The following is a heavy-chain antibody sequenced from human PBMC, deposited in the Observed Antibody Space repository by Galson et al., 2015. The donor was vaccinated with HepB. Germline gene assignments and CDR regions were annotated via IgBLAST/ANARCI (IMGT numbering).Heavy chain of an antibody. Sequence: SLRLSCAASGFTFSSYLMHWVRQAPGKGLEWVAVIWYDESYKFYEDSVKGRFTISRDNAKNSLYLQMNSVRADDTAVYYCAREGLVGAEGYYRGMDVWGQGTTVTVSS. D-gene: IGHD2-15*01. CDR2: IWYDESYK. CDR3: AREGLVGAEGYYRGMDV. CDR1: GFTFSSYL. J-gene: IGHJ6*02. V-gene: IGHV3-33*08.